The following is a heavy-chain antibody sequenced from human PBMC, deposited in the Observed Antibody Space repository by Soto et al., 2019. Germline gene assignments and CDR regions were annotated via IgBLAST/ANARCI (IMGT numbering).Heavy chain of an antibody. Sequence: QVQLQESGPGLLRPSETLSLNCSVSGGSISGYYWSWIRQAPGKGVDYIGHMFYSGPPNLRPSLTIPAAKSVNIANIEFSLRLTAVTAAYSSVHLFAGWSSNCTPPKAFDYWGQGILVTVSS. V-gene: IGHV4-59*08. J-gene: IGHJ4*02. D-gene: IGHD4-4*01. CDR2: MFYSGPP. CDR1: GGSISGYY. CDR3: AGWSSNCTPPKAFDY.